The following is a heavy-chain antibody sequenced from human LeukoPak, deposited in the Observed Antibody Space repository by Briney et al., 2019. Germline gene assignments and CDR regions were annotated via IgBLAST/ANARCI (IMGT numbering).Heavy chain of an antibody. CDR2: ISYDGSNK. V-gene: IGHV3-30-3*01. D-gene: IGHD1-26*01. J-gene: IGHJ4*02. Sequence: SCKASGGTFSSYAMHWVRQAPGKGLEWVAVISYDGSNKYYADSVKGRFTISRDNSKNTLYLQMNSLRAEDTAVYYCARARSGSYYYFDYWGQGTLVTVSS. CDR1: GGTFSSYA. CDR3: ARARSGSYYYFDY.